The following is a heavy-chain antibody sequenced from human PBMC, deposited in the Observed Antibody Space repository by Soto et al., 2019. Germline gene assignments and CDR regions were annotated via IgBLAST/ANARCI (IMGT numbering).Heavy chain of an antibody. CDR1: GYTFTGYA. V-gene: IGHV1-3*01. D-gene: IGHD2-21*02. Sequence: ASVKVSCKASGYTFTGYAMHWVRQAPGQRLEWMGWINAGNGNTKYSQKFQGRVTITRDTSASTAYMELSSLRSEDTAVYYCARARPVVVTTGYYGMDVWGQGTTVTVSS. CDR2: INAGNGNT. J-gene: IGHJ6*02. CDR3: ARARPVVVTTGYYGMDV.